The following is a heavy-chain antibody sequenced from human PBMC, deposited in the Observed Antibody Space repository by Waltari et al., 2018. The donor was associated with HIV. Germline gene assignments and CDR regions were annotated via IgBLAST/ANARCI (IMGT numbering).Heavy chain of an antibody. V-gene: IGHV3-13*01. Sequence: EVQLVGSGGGLVQPGGSLRLSCAASGFTFSNYDMHWVRQATGKGLEWVSGIGTAGDTYYPGSVKGRFTISRENAKNSLHLQMNSLRAGDTAVYYCVRICKLNCYYYYGMDVWGQGTTVTVSS. CDR1: GFTFSNYD. J-gene: IGHJ6*02. CDR2: IGTAGDT. CDR3: VRICKLNCYYYYGMDV. D-gene: IGHD1-1*01.